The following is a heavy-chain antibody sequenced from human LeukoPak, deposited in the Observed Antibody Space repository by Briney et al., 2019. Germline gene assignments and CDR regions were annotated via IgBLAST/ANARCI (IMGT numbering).Heavy chain of an antibody. CDR1: GGSISSSSYY. CDR2: IYYSGRT. J-gene: IGHJ4*02. V-gene: IGHV4-39*01. Sequence: SETLSLTCTVSGGSISSSSYYWGWVRQPPGKGLEWIGSIYYSGRTYYNPSLKSRVTISVDTSKNQFSLKLSSVTAADTAVYYCARNNYYDSSGYPYYFDYWGQGTLVTVSS. CDR3: ARNNYYDSSGYPYYFDY. D-gene: IGHD3-22*01.